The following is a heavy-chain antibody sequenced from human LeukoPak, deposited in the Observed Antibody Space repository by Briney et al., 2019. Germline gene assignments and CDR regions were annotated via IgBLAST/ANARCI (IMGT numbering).Heavy chain of an antibody. CDR1: GFTFSSYS. CDR2: ISGSSYI. Sequence: PGGSLRLSCAASGFTFSSYSMNWVRQAPGKGLEWVSSISGSSYIYYADSVKGRFTISRDNAKNSLYLQMNSLRAEDTAVYYCARDHRDGYNSHFDYWGQGTLVTVSS. V-gene: IGHV3-21*01. D-gene: IGHD5-24*01. CDR3: ARDHRDGYNSHFDY. J-gene: IGHJ4*02.